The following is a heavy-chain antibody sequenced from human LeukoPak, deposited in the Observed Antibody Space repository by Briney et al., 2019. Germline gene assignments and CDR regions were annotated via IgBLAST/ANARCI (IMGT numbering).Heavy chain of an antibody. V-gene: IGHV1-46*01. Sequence: ASVKVSCKASGYTFTSYYMYWVRQAPGQGLEWMGIINPSGGSTNYAQKFQGRVTVTRDTSTSTVYMELSSLRSDDTAVYYCARSGWGNRQAFDIWGQGTMVTVSS. CDR3: ARSGWGNRQAFDI. CDR2: INPSGGST. J-gene: IGHJ3*02. D-gene: IGHD6-19*01. CDR1: GYTFTSYY.